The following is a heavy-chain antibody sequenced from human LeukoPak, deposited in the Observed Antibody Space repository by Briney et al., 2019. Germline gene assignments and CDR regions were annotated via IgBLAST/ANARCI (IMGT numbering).Heavy chain of an antibody. Sequence: SETLSLTCTVSGGSISSYYWSWIRQPPGKGLEWIGYIYYSGSTNYNPSLKSRVTISVDTSKNQFSLKLSSVTAADTAVYYCARLRAGYSSQAFDIWGQGTMVTVSS. CDR2: IYYSGST. J-gene: IGHJ3*02. CDR3: ARLRAGYSSQAFDI. CDR1: GGSISSYY. D-gene: IGHD5-18*01. V-gene: IGHV4-59*01.